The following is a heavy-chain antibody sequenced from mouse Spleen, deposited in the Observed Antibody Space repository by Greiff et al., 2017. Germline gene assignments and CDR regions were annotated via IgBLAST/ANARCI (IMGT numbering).Heavy chain of an antibody. V-gene: IGHV5-17*01. J-gene: IGHJ3*01. CDR1: GYTFSDYG. Sequence: EVKVVESGGGLVKPGGSLKLSCEASGYTFSDYGMHWVRQAPEKGLEWVAYISSGSSTIYYADTVKGRFTISRDNAKNTLFLQMTSLRSEDTAMYYCASPFFAYWGQGTLVTVSA. CDR3: ASPFFAY. CDR2: ISSGSSTI.